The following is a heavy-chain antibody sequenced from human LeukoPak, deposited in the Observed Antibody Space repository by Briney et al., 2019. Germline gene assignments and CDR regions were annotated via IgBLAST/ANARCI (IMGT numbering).Heavy chain of an antibody. Sequence: GASVKASCKASGYTFTSYDINWVRQATGQGLEWMGWISAYNGNTNYARKLQGRVTMTTDTSTSTAYMELRSLRSDDTAVYYCARSTRVDQGWYFDLWGRGTLVTVSS. CDR2: ISAYNGNT. J-gene: IGHJ2*01. V-gene: IGHV1-18*01. D-gene: IGHD2-15*01. CDR1: GYTFTSYD. CDR3: ARSTRVDQGWYFDL.